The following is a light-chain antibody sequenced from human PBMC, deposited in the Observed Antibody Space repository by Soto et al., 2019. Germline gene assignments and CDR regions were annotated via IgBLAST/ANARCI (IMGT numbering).Light chain of an antibody. CDR3: QQSFFTLGT. V-gene: IGKV1-39*01. J-gene: IGKJ1*01. CDR1: QNIHDF. Sequence: DIQMTQSPSSLSASVGDRVTITCRASQNIHDFLHWYQQTPGNAPKLMIYGASNLHTGVPSRFSGSGSGTEFTLTINSLQPENFATYYCQQSFFTLGTFGQGTNVEIK. CDR2: GAS.